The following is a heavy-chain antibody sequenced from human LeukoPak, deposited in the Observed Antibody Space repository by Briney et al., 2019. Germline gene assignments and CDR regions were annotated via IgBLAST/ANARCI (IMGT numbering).Heavy chain of an antibody. D-gene: IGHD2-15*01. Sequence: PSETLSLTCTVSGGSISSYYWSWIRQPPGKGLEWIGYVYNSGSTNYNPSLKSRVTISVDTSKNQFSLKLSSVTAADTAVYYCARVLSGGGYYYNYMDVWGKGTTVTVSS. CDR1: GGSISSYY. CDR2: VYNSGST. V-gene: IGHV4-59*12. J-gene: IGHJ6*03. CDR3: ARVLSGGGYYYNYMDV.